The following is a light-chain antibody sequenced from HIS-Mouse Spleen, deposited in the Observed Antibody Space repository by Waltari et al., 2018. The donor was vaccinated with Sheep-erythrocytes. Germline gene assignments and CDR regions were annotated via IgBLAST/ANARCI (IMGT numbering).Light chain of an antibody. CDR1: KLGDKY. Sequence: SYELTQPPSVSVSPGQTARITCSGDKLGDKYACWYQKKPGQSPVLVIYQDSKRPSGVPERFSGSNSGNTATLTISGTQAMDEADYYCQAWDSSTYYVFGTGTKVTVL. V-gene: IGLV3-1*01. J-gene: IGLJ1*01. CDR2: QDS. CDR3: QAWDSSTYYV.